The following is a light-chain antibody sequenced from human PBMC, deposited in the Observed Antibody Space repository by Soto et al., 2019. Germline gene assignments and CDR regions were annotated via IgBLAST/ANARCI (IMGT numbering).Light chain of an antibody. V-gene: IGLV4-69*01. CDR3: QTGVSGIVV. CDR1: SGHSNYA. Sequence: QPVLTQSPSASASLGASVKLTCTLSSGHSNYAIAWHQQQSEKVPRYLMKLNSDGSHSKGDGIPDRFSVSSAGAERYLTISSLQSEDEADDYGQTGVSGIVVVGGGTKLTV. CDR2: LNSDGSH. J-gene: IGLJ2*01.